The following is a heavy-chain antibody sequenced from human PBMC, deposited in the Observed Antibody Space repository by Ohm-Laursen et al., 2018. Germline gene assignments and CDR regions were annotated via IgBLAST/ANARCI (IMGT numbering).Heavy chain of an antibody. CDR3: ARQQTRLWFGDRENAFDI. D-gene: IGHD3-10*01. CDR2: IYSTGST. Sequence: GTLSLTCTVSGASMIDYYWNWIRQPPGKGLEWIGYIYSTGSTNYNPSLKSRVTISVDTSKNQFSLKLSSVTAADTAVYYCARQQTRLWFGDRENAFDIWGQGTMVTVSS. CDR1: GASMIDYY. V-gene: IGHV4-59*08. J-gene: IGHJ3*02.